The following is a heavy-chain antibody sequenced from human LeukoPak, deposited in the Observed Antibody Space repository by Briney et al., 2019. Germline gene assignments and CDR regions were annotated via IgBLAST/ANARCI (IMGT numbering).Heavy chain of an antibody. J-gene: IGHJ4*02. D-gene: IGHD6-6*01. Sequence: ASVKVPCKASGYTFNTYGVSWVRQAPGQGLEWMGWITSYNGHTNYAQNLQGRVTMTTDTSTSTAYMELSSLRSEDTAVYYCARGFSSSLYSSSDYWGQGTLVTVSS. V-gene: IGHV1-18*01. CDR1: GYTFNTYG. CDR3: ARGFSSSLYSSSDY. CDR2: ITSYNGHT.